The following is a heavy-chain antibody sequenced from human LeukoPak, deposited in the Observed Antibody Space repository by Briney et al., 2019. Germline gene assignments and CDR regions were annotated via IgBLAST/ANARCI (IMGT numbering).Heavy chain of an antibody. CDR3: TRRAWGSGWGAFGI. CDR1: GFAFSDSD. CDR2: IRSKANHYAT. Sequence: GGSLRLSCAASGFAFSDSDMYWVRQAPGKGLEWVGRIRSKANHYATAYAVSVKGRFTISRDDSKNTAHLQMTRLKTEDTAVYYCTRRAWGSGWGAFGIWGQGTMVTVPS. V-gene: IGHV3-73*01. J-gene: IGHJ3*02. D-gene: IGHD6-19*01.